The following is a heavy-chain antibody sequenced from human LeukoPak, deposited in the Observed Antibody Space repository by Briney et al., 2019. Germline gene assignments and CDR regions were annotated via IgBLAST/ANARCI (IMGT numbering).Heavy chain of an antibody. Sequence: ASVKVSCKASGYTFTSYGISWVRQAPGQGLEWMGWISTYNGNTNYAQNLQGRVTMTTDTSTSTAYMELRSLRSDDTAVYYCARDTGPPHYYDTAGYYWGQGTPVTVSS. V-gene: IGHV1-18*01. D-gene: IGHD3-22*01. CDR3: ARDTGPPHYYDTAGYY. J-gene: IGHJ4*02. CDR2: ISTYNGNT. CDR1: GYTFTSYG.